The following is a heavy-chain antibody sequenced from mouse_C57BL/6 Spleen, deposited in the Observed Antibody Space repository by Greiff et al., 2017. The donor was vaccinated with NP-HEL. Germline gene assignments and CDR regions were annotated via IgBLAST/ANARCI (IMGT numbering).Heavy chain of an antibody. V-gene: IGHV1-42*01. CDR2: INPSTGGT. J-gene: IGHJ2*01. CDR1: GYSFTGYY. Sequence: VHVKQSGPELVKPGASVKISCKASGYSFTGYYMNWVKQSPEKSLEWIGEINPSTGGTTYNQKFKAKATLTVDKSSSTAYMQLKSLTSEDSAVYYCARNYGSSYAGFFDYWGQGTTLTVSS. CDR3: ARNYGSSYAGFFDY. D-gene: IGHD1-1*01.